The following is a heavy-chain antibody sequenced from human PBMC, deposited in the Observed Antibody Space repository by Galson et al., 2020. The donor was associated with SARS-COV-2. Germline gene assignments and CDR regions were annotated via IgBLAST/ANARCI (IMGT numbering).Heavy chain of an antibody. D-gene: IGHD3-10*01. CDR2: ISSYLGQT. J-gene: IGHJ4*01. Sequence: ASVKVSCKASGYTFTSYAINWVRQALGQGLEWMGWISSYLGQTNSAQKFQDRVTMTTDTSTRTAFLEVRSLRSDDTAVYYCARDIYYGSGVFDYWGQGTLVTV. CDR3: ARDIYYGSGVFDY. V-gene: IGHV1-18*04. CDR1: GYTFTSYA.